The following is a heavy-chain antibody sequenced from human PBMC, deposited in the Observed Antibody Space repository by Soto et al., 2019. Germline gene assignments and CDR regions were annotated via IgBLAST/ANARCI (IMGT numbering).Heavy chain of an antibody. CDR3: AAVREYCSGGSCYGSDY. CDR1: GYTFTSYA. Sequence: QVQLVQSGAEVKKPGASVKVSCKASGYTFTSYAMHWVRQAPGQRLEWMGWINAGNGNTKYSQKFQGRVTITRDTSARTAYMELSSLRSEDTAVYYCAAVREYCSGGSCYGSDYWGQGTLVTVSS. J-gene: IGHJ4*02. CDR2: INAGNGNT. V-gene: IGHV1-3*01. D-gene: IGHD2-15*01.